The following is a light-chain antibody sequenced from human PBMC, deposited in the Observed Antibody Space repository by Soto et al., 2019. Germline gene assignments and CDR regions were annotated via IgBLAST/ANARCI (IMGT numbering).Light chain of an antibody. CDR2: GAS. CDR3: QQYGRSPWT. V-gene: IGKV3-20*01. J-gene: IGKJ1*01. Sequence: SVLTHSPGTLSLSPGARSTPPCRASQSVSSNYLAWYQQKNGQAPRIXIYGASSRATGSPDRFSGSGYGTDFNLTISRLETEDFAVYYCQQYGRSPWTFGQGTKVDIK. CDR1: QSVSSNY.